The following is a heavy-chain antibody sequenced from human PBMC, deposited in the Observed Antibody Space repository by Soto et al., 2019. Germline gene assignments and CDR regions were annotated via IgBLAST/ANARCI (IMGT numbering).Heavy chain of an antibody. CDR1: GFALNNVKMG. CDR3: ARAGLKSDYGTDWFGMDV. V-gene: IGHV2-26*01. CDR2: IFSNEEK. D-gene: IGHD3-9*01. J-gene: IGHJ6*02. Sequence: VTLRESGPELVKPTETLTLTCTVSGFALNNVKMGVSWIRQTPGKAPEWLAHIFSNEEKFYTPSLKTRLHIYRDSSRGQVVLSMTNRDPVDTGTYFCARAGLKSDYGTDWFGMDVWGPGATVTVSS.